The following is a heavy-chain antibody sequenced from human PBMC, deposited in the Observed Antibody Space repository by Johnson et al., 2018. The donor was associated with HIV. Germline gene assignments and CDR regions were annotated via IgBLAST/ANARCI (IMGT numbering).Heavy chain of an antibody. V-gene: IGHV3-30-3*01. CDR2: ISYDGSNK. CDR1: GFTFSSYA. CDR3: AKDVGDGYNRWGAFDF. J-gene: IGHJ3*01. Sequence: QVQLVESGGGVVQPGRSLRLSCAASGFTFSSYAMHWVRQAPGKGLEWVAVISYDGSNKYYADSVKGRFTISRDNSKNTLYLQRSSLRAEDAAVYYCAKDVGDGYNRWGAFDFWGQGTMVTVSS. D-gene: IGHD5-24*01.